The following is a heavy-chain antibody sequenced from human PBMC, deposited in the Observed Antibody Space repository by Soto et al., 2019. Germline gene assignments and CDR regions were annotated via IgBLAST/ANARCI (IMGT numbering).Heavy chain of an antibody. Sequence: PSETLSLTCTVSGGSISSYYWSWIRQPPGKGLEWIGYIYYSGSTNYNPSLKSRVTISVDTSKNQFSLKLSSVTAADTAVYYCARVRQQLVPNWFDPWGQGTLVTVSS. CDR2: IYYSGST. D-gene: IGHD6-13*01. V-gene: IGHV4-59*08. CDR3: ARVRQQLVPNWFDP. CDR1: GGSISSYY. J-gene: IGHJ5*02.